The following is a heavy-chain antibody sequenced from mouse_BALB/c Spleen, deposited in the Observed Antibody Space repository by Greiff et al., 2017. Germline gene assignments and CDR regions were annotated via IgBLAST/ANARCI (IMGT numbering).Heavy chain of an antibody. D-gene: IGHD1-1*01. J-gene: IGHJ4*01. CDR3: TRAGYGSSLYYAMDY. Sequence: VQLQQPGSELVRPGASVKMSCKASGYSFTSYWMHWVKQRPGQGLEWIGAIYPGNSDTSYNQKFKGKAKLTAVTSASTAYMELSSLTNEDSAVYYCTRAGYGSSLYYAMDYWGQGTSVTVSS. V-gene: IGHV1-5*01. CDR2: IYPGNSDT. CDR1: GYSFTSYW.